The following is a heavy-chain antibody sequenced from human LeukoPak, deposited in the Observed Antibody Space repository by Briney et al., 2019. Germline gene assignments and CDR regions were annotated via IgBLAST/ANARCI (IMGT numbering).Heavy chain of an antibody. CDR1: GFTFRSYI. J-gene: IGHJ4*02. V-gene: IGHV3-30*15. CDR2: VGSDGNNE. CDR3: VRQDRGLDY. Sequence: GGSLRLSCAASGFTFRSYIMHWVRQAPGKGLEWVAVVGSDGNNEFYAESVKGRFTISRDNSNNRLYLQMSSLTTEDTAMYFCVRQDRGLDYWGQGTLVTVSS.